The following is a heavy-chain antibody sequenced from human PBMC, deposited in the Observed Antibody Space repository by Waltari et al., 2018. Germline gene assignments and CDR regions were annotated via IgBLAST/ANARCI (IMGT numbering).Heavy chain of an antibody. CDR2: INHSGST. Sequence: QVQLQQWGAGLLKPSETLSLTCAVYGGSFSGYYWSWIRQHPGKGLEWIGEINHSGSTNYNPSLKSRVTISVDTSKNQFSLKLSSVTAADTAVYYCARPRRLCSGGSCYGYFQHWGQGTLVTVSS. CDR1: GGSFSGYY. J-gene: IGHJ1*01. V-gene: IGHV4-34*01. D-gene: IGHD2-15*01. CDR3: ARPRRLCSGGSCYGYFQH.